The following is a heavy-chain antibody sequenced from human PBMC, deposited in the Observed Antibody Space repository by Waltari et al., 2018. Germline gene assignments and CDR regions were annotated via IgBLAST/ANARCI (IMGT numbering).Heavy chain of an antibody. CDR2: IYYSGST. CDR3: ARTIYSSSSYFDY. CDR1: GGSISSYY. D-gene: IGHD6-6*01. Sequence: QVQLQESGPGLVKPSETLSLTCTVSGGSISSYYWSWIRQPPGKGLEWIGYIYYSGSTTYTPSLRSRVTISVDTSKNQFSLKLSSVTAADTAVYYCARTIYSSSSYFDYWGQGTLVTVSS. V-gene: IGHV4-59*01. J-gene: IGHJ4*02.